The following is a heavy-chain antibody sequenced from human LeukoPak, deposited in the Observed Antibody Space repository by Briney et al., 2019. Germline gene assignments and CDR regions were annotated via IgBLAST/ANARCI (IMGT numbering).Heavy chain of an antibody. CDR1: GFTFSSYA. CDR2: ISGSGGST. Sequence: GGSLRLSCAASGFTFSSYAMSWVRQAPGKGLEWVSAISGSGGSTYYADSVKGRFTISRDNSKNTLYLQMNSLRAEDTAVYYCAKVRMITMIAYDAFDIWGQGTMVTVSS. CDR3: AKVRMITMIAYDAFDI. J-gene: IGHJ3*02. V-gene: IGHV3-23*01. D-gene: IGHD3-22*01.